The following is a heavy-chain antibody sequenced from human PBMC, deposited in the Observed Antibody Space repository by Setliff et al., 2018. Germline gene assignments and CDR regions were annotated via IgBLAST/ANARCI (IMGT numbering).Heavy chain of an antibody. J-gene: IGHJ4*02. CDR1: GGSISSSNW. D-gene: IGHD3-3*01. V-gene: IGHV4-4*02. CDR2: IYYSGST. Sequence: PSETLSLTCTVSGGSISSSNWWSWVRQPPGKGLEWIGYIYYSGSTNYNPSLKSRVTISVDTSKNQFSLKLSSVTAADTAVYYCARDRITIFGVVIPFDYWGQGTLVTVSS. CDR3: ARDRITIFGVVIPFDY.